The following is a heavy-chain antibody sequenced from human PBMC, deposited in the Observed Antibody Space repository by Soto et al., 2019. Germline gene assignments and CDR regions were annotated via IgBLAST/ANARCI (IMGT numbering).Heavy chain of an antibody. J-gene: IGHJ5*02. CDR2: IYYSGST. Sequence: SETLSLTCTVSGGSISSGGYYWSWIRQHPGKGLEWIGYIYYSGSTYYNPSLKSRVTISVDTSKNQFSLKLSSVTAADTAVYYCAALCSSTSCYANWFDPWGQGTLVTVSS. D-gene: IGHD2-2*01. V-gene: IGHV4-31*03. CDR1: GGSISSGGYY. CDR3: AALCSSTSCYANWFDP.